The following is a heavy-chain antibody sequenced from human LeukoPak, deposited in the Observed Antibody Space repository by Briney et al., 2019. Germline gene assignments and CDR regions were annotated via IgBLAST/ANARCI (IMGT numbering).Heavy chain of an antibody. CDR3: TRMTTGHDY. CDR2: INHSGYT. V-gene: IGHV4-34*01. D-gene: IGHD4-17*01. CDR1: GVSFDDYY. Sequence: SETLSLTCAVSGVSFDDYYWAWVRQTPGKGLERIGEINHSGYTNDSPSLKSRVTLSIDTSRKQFSLNLRSVTVADAGIYYCTRMTTGHDYWGQGTLVTVSS. J-gene: IGHJ4*02.